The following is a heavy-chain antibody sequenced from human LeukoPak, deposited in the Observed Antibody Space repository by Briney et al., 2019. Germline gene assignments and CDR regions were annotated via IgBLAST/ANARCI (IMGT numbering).Heavy chain of an antibody. V-gene: IGHV3-30*04. CDR1: GFTFSSYA. D-gene: IGHD6-13*01. CDR2: ISYDGSNK. CDR3: ASLSSSWYYYYMDV. J-gene: IGHJ6*03. Sequence: HTGGSLRLSCAASGFTFSSYAMHWVRQAPGKGLEWVAVISYDGSNKYYADSVKGRFTISRDNSKNTLYLQMNSLRAEDTAVYYCASLSSSWYYYYMDVWGKGTTVTVSS.